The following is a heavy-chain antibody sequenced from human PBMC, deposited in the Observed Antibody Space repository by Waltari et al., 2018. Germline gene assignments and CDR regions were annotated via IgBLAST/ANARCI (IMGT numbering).Heavy chain of an antibody. Sequence: QVQLVQSGAEVKKPGASVKVPCKVSGYPLSDLSIHWVRQAPGKGLEWMGGYDPEDGETVSAQIFQGRLSMTEDTSRDTAYMELRSLRSEDTAVYYCATDHHRDSGYDIWGQGTLVTVSS. CDR3: ATDHHRDSGYDI. CDR2: YDPEDGET. V-gene: IGHV1-24*01. D-gene: IGHD5-12*01. J-gene: IGHJ4*02. CDR1: GYPLSDLS.